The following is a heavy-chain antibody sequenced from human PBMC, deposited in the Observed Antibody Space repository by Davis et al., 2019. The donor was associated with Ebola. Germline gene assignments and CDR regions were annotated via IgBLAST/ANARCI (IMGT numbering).Heavy chain of an antibody. D-gene: IGHD6-19*01. Sequence: GESLKISCAASGFTFSSYSMNWVRQAPGKGLVWVSRINSDGSSTSYADSVKGRFTISRGNAKNTLYLQMNSLRAEDTAVYYCARGSGWYVYWGQGTLVTVSS. CDR3: ARGSGWYVY. J-gene: IGHJ4*02. CDR1: GFTFSSYS. CDR2: INSDGSST. V-gene: IGHV3-74*01.